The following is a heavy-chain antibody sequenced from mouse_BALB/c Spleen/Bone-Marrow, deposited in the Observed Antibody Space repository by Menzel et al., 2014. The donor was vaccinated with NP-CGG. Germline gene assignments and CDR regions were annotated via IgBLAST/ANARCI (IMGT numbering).Heavy chain of an antibody. V-gene: IGHV1-66*01. CDR2: IFPGSDNT. D-gene: IGHD1-2*01. Sequence: VQVVESGPELVKPGASVKMSCKASGYSFTSYYIHWVKQRPGQGLEWIGWIFPGSDNTKYNEKFKGKATLTADTSPNTAYLQLSSLTSEDTAVYYCARYYYGYYFDYWGQGTTLTVSS. J-gene: IGHJ2*01. CDR3: ARYYYGYYFDY. CDR1: GYSFTSYY.